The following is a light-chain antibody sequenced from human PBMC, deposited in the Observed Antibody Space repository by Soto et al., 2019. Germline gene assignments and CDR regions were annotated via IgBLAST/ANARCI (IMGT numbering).Light chain of an antibody. CDR3: QSYDTSLSGSRV. Sequence: QSVLTQPPSVSGAPGQRVTISCTGSSSNIGAGYDVHWYQQLPGTAPKLLIFDNGNRPSGVPDRFSGSKSGASASLAITGLQAEDEADYYCQSYDTSLSGSRVFGGGTQLT. V-gene: IGLV1-40*01. J-gene: IGLJ7*01. CDR2: DNG. CDR1: SSNIGAGYD.